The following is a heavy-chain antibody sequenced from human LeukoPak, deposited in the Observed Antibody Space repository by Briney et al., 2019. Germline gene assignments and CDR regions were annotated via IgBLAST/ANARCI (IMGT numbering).Heavy chain of an antibody. Sequence: PAESLSLTCTVPGRSVSRYYCGWVRQQPGKWLEWHGYMYDSGNNYYNQSLKSPLTISVDTSKNQYSLKLRSVIAADTAVYYCARDRPSEYYDSSGYYSGDAFDIWGQGTMVTVSS. D-gene: IGHD3-22*01. CDR2: MYDSGNN. CDR1: GRSVSRYY. J-gene: IGHJ3*02. CDR3: ARDRPSEYYDSSGYYSGDAFDI. V-gene: IGHV4-59*02.